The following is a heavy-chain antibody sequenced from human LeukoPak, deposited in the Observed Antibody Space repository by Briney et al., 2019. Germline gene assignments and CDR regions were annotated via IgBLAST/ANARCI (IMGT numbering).Heavy chain of an antibody. V-gene: IGHV4-61*02. CDR2: IYMSGRT. D-gene: IGHD6-19*01. J-gene: IGHJ4*02. Sequence: SETLSLTCTVSGGSISSGSYYCSWTRRPAGKGLEWIGRIYMSGRTNYNPPLKSRVTISVDTSKNQFSLKLSAVTAADTAVYYCARVGAVAGTLDYFDYGGQGTLVTVSS. CDR3: ARVGAVAGTLDYFDY. CDR1: GGSISSGSYY.